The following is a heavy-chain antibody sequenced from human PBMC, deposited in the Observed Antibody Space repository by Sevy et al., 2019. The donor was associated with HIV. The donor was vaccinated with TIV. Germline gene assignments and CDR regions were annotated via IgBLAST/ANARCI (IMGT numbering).Heavy chain of an antibody. CDR2: IRQDGNKI. CDR1: GFTFSSFW. Sequence: GGSLRLSCKASGFTFSSFWMQWVRQAPGKGLEWVANIRQDGNKIYYGDSVKGRFTISRDNAKNALYLQMDGLRAEDTGLYYCARRYFDLWGQGTLVTVSS. CDR3: ARRYFDL. V-gene: IGHV3-7*01. J-gene: IGHJ4*02.